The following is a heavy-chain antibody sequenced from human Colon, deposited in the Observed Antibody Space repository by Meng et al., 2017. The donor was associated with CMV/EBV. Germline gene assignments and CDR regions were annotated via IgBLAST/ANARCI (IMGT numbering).Heavy chain of an antibody. CDR2: IKQDGSEQ. Sequence: GGSLRLSCAASGFSFSNFWMSWVRQAPGKGLEWVANIKQDGSEQFYADSVKGRSTISRDNAKNSLYLQMNSLTAGDTALYYCGKNRVESWGQGTLVTVSS. CDR1: GFSFSNFW. D-gene: IGHD3-10*01. J-gene: IGHJ4*02. CDR3: GKNRVES. V-gene: IGHV3-7*01.